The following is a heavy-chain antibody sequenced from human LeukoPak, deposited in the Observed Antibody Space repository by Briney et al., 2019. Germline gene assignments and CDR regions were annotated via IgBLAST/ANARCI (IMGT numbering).Heavy chain of an antibody. D-gene: IGHD2-15*01. V-gene: IGHV4-30-4*01. J-gene: IGHJ4*02. CDR2: IYHTGST. CDR3: ARISCGGGTCYLGY. CDR1: GGSISSGDYY. Sequence: SQTLSLTCTVSGGSISSGDYYWSWIRQSPGKGQESIAYIYHTGSTYYSPSLKSRVIISVDTSKNQFSLKLSSVTAADTAVYYCARISCGGGTCYLGYWGQGTLVTVSS.